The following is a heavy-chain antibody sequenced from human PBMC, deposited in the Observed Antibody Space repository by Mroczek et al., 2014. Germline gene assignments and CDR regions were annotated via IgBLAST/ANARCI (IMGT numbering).Heavy chain of an antibody. CDR1: GGSISSGDYY. Sequence: QVQLQESGPGLVKPSQTLSLTCTVSGGSISSGDYYWSWIRQPPGKGLEWIGYIYYSGSTYYNPSLKSRVTISVDTSKNQFSLKLSSVTAADTAVYYCARITMIVEADTHSNEYFQHWGQGTLVTVSS. CDR3: ARITMIVEADTHSNEYFQH. V-gene: IGHV4-30-4*01. J-gene: IGHJ1*01. D-gene: IGHD3-22*01. CDR2: IYYSGST.